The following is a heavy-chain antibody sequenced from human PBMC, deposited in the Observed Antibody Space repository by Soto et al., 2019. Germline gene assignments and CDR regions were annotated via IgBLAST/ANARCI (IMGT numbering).Heavy chain of an antibody. J-gene: IGHJ4*02. CDR1: GYTFTSYG. D-gene: IGHD5-12*01. CDR2: ISAYNGNT. CDR3: ARAPRDGYNYVLP. V-gene: IGHV1-18*01. Sequence: QVQLVQSGAEVKKPGASVKVSCKASGYTFTSYGISWVRQVPGQGLEWMGWISAYNGNTNYAQKFQGRVTMTTDTXTTTAYMELRSLRSDDTAVYYCARAPRDGYNYVLPWGQGTLVIVSS.